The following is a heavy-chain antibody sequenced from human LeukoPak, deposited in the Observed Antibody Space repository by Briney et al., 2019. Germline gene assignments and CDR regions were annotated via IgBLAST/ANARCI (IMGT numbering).Heavy chain of an antibody. CDR1: GYTFTSYG. V-gene: IGHV1-18*01. CDR2: ISAYNGNT. CDR3: ARESGMGWLGNMGVFFGEKGTPHDAFDI. J-gene: IGHJ3*02. D-gene: IGHD3-10*01. Sequence: ASVKVSCKASGYTFTSYGISWVRQAPGQGLEWMGWISAYNGNTNYAQKLQGRVTMTTDTSTSTAYMELRSLRSDDTAVYYCARESGMGWLGNMGVFFGEKGTPHDAFDIWGQGTMVTVSS.